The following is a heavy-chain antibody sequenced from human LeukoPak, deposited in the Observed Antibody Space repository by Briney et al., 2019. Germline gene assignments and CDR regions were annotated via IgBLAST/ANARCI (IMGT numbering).Heavy chain of an antibody. J-gene: IGHJ6*02. D-gene: IGHD2-15*01. Sequence: GGSLRLSCAASGFTSSSYGMHWVRQAPGKGLEWVAVIWYDGSNKYYADSVKGRFTISRDNSKNTLYLQMNSLRAEDTAVYYCARGRYCSGGSCYGYYYYGMDVWGQGTTVTVSS. CDR3: ARGRYCSGGSCYGYYYYGMDV. V-gene: IGHV3-33*01. CDR1: GFTSSSYG. CDR2: IWYDGSNK.